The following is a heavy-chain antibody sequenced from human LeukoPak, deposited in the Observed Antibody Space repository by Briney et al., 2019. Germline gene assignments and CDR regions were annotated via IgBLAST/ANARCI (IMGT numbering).Heavy chain of an antibody. CDR2: ISSSSAYT. J-gene: IGHJ3*02. Sequence: GGSLRLSCAASGFTFSDYYMSWIRQAPGKGLEWVSLISSSSAYTHYADSVKGRFSISRDNSKNTLYLQMNSLRAEDTAVYYCARGVGEQLAAFDIWGQGTMVTVSS. D-gene: IGHD3-10*01. V-gene: IGHV3-11*06. CDR1: GFTFSDYY. CDR3: ARGVGEQLAAFDI.